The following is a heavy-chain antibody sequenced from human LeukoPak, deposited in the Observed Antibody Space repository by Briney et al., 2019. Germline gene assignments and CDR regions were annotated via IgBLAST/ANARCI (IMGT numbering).Heavy chain of an antibody. Sequence: ASVKVSCKASGYTFTGYYMHWVRQAPGQGLEWMGWINPTSGGTNYAQKFQGRVTMTRDTSITTAFMELSRLRSDDTAVYYCALLPQTRIAVAGTGDYWGQGTLVTVSS. D-gene: IGHD6-19*01. V-gene: IGHV1-2*02. CDR1: GYTFTGYY. CDR3: ALLPQTRIAVAGTGDY. CDR2: INPTSGGT. J-gene: IGHJ4*02.